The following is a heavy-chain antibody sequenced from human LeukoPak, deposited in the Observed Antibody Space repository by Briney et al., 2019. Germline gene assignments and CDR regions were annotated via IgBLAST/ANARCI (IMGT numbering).Heavy chain of an antibody. D-gene: IGHD1-26*01. CDR1: GFTFSSYT. CDR2: ISATGFTT. J-gene: IGHJ4*03. Sequence: GGSLRLSCAASGFTFSSYTMSWVRQAPGKGLEWISVISATGFTTHHTDSVKGRFTISRDNSKSMLYLQMDGLRAEDTAIYFCTKDVQVGPTRGFFDFWGQGTLVTVSS. CDR3: TKDVQVGPTRGFFDF. V-gene: IGHV3-23*01.